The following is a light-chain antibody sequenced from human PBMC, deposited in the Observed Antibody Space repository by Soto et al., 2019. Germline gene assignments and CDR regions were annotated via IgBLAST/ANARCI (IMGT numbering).Light chain of an antibody. CDR1: SSEVGGYNY. Sequence: QSALTQPRSVSGSPGQSVTISCTGTSSEVGGYNYVSWYQQHPGKPPKLMICDVSKRPSGVPDRFSGSKSGNAASLTISGLQAEDEADYYCCSYAGSYTWVFGGGTKLTVL. J-gene: IGLJ3*02. V-gene: IGLV2-11*01. CDR2: DVS. CDR3: CSYAGSYTWV.